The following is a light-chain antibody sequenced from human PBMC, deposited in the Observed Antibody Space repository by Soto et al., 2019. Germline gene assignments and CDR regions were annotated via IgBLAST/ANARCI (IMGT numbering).Light chain of an antibody. CDR2: GAS. CDR1: QSVSSN. Sequence: EILMTQSPVTLSVSPGDRATLSCRASQSVSSNLAWYQQKPGQAPRLLIYGASTRAAGIPARFSGSGSGTEFTLTISRLQSEDFAIYNCQHYIRWPGLTLARGTNAEF. J-gene: IGKJ4*01. V-gene: IGKV3-15*01. CDR3: QHYIRWPGLT.